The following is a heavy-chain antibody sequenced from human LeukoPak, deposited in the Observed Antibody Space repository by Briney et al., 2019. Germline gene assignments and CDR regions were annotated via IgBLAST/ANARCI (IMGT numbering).Heavy chain of an antibody. CDR1: GFTFSDYY. Sequence: GGSLRLSCAASGFTFSDYYMSWVRQAPGKGLEWVSSISSSSSNIYYADSVKGRFTISRDNAKNSLYLQMNSLRVEDTAVYYCARCTTGRTFGSLREIKRSREIDYWGQGTLVTVSS. CDR3: ARCTTGRTFGSLREIKRSREIDY. CDR2: ISSSSSNI. V-gene: IGHV3-21*01. D-gene: IGHD1-1*01. J-gene: IGHJ4*02.